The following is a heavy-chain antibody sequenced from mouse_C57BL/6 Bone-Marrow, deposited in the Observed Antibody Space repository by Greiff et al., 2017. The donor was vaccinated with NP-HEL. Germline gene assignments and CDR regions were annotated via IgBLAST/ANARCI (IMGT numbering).Heavy chain of an antibody. CDR1: GYTFTSYW. V-gene: IGHV1-55*01. D-gene: IGHD2-1*01. Sequence: QVQLQQPGAELVKPGASVKMSCKASGYTFTSYWITWVKPRPGQGLEWIGDIYPGRGSTNYNEKFKSKATLTVDTSSSTAYMQLSSLTSEDSAVYYCARWGNGNPLDYWGKGTTLTVSS. CDR3: ARWGNGNPLDY. CDR2: IYPGRGST. J-gene: IGHJ2*01.